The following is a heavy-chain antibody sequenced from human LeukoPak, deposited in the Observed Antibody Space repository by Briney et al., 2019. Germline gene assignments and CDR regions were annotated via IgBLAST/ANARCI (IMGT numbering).Heavy chain of an antibody. J-gene: IGHJ4*02. Sequence: WIRQPPGKGLEWVSGISWNGGSIGYADSVKGRFTISRDNAKNSLYLQMNSLRGEDMALYYCAKGLVGSSIADFFDYWGQGILVTVSS. CDR3: AKGLVGSSIADFFDY. CDR2: ISWNGGSI. V-gene: IGHV3-9*03. D-gene: IGHD6-6*01.